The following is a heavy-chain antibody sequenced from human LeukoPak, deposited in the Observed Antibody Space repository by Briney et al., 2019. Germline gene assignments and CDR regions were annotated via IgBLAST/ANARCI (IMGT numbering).Heavy chain of an antibody. V-gene: IGHV1-2*02. CDR2: INPNSGGT. CDR3: ARVSWFGELFNWFDP. Sequence: ASVKVSCKASGYTFTGYYMHWVRQAPGQGLEWMGWINPNSGGTNYAQKFQGRVTITRDTSISTAYMELSRLRSDDTAVYYCARVSWFGELFNWFDPWGQGTLVTVSS. J-gene: IGHJ5*02. D-gene: IGHD3-10*01. CDR1: GYTFTGYY.